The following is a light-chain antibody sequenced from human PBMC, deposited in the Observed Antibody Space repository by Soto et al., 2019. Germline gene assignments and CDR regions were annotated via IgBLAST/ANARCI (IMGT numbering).Light chain of an antibody. J-gene: IGKJ1*01. V-gene: IGKV3-20*01. CDR1: QSVSSSY. Sequence: EIVLTQSPGTLSLSPGERATLSCRASQSVSSSYLAWYQHKPGQAPRLLIYGASNRATGIPDRFSGSGSGTDFTLIINRLEPEDFAVYYCQQYDSSPKTFGQGTKVDIK. CDR3: QQYDSSPKT. CDR2: GAS.